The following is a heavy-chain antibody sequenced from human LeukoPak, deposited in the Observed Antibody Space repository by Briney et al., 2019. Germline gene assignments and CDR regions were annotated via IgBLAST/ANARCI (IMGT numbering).Heavy chain of an antibody. CDR2: ISAYNGNT. J-gene: IGHJ6*02. V-gene: IGHV1-18*01. CDR3: ARVGGSYYRYGMDV. D-gene: IGHD1-26*01. Sequence: ASVKVSCKASGGTFSSYAINWVRQAPGQGLEWMGWISAYNGNTNYAQKLQGRVTMTTDTSTSTAYMELRSLRSDDTAVYYCARVGGSYYRYGMDVWGQGTTVTVSS. CDR1: GGTFSSYA.